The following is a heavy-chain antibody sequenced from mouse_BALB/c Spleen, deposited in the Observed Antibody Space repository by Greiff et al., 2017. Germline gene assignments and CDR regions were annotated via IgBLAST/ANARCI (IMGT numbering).Heavy chain of an antibody. V-gene: IGHV1S81*02. CDR3: TRDAMDY. CDR2: INPSNGGT. Sequence: VHLVESGAELVKPGASVKLSCKASGYTFTSYYMYWVKQRPGQGLEWIGEINPSNGGTNFNEKFKSKATLTVDKSSSTAYMQLSSLTSEDSAVYYCTRDAMDYWGQGTSVTVSS. J-gene: IGHJ4*01. CDR1: GYTFTSYY.